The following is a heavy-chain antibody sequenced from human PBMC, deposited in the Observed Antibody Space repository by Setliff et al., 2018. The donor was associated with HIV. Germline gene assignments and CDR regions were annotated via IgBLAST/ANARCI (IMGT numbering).Heavy chain of an antibody. CDR1: GGSISSHY. CDR3: ARFCSGGSCPDY. V-gene: IGHV4-59*11. D-gene: IGHD2-15*01. J-gene: IGHJ4*02. Sequence: SETLSLTCTVSGGSISSHYWTWIRQPPGKGLEWIGVISYSGSPHYNPSLKSRVTIGMDTSKNQVSLTLSSVTAVDTAVYYCARFCSGGSCPDYWGQGTLVTVSS. CDR2: ISYSGSP.